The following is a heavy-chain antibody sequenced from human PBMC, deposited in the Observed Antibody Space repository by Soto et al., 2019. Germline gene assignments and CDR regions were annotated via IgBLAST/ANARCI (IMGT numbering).Heavy chain of an antibody. CDR1: GFTFSTYT. V-gene: IGHV3-23*01. D-gene: IGHD1-26*01. CDR3: AKDQKWDPPHYFDY. CDR2: ISGGGGRT. Sequence: PGGSLRLSCAASGFTFSTYTMTWVRQAPGKGLEWVSTISGGGGRTYYADTVKGRFTIARDNSRNTLYLQMNSLRAEDTAVYYCAKDQKWDPPHYFDYWGQGTLVTVSS. J-gene: IGHJ4*02.